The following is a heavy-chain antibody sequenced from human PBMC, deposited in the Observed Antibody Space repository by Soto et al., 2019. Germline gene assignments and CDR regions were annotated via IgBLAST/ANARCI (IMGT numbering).Heavy chain of an antibody. CDR1: GDSISTVDYF. Sequence: SETLSLTCSVSGDSISTVDYFWAWIRQPPGQALEYIGYIYKSATTYYNPSFESRVAISLDTSKSQFSLNVTSATAADTAVYFCARGRYCLTGRCFPNWFDSWGQGALVTVSS. J-gene: IGHJ5*01. CDR2: IYKSATT. CDR3: ARGRYCLTGRCFPNWFDS. V-gene: IGHV4-30-4*08. D-gene: IGHD2-15*01.